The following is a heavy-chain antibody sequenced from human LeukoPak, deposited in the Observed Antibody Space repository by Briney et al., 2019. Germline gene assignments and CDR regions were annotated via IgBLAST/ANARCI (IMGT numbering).Heavy chain of an antibody. J-gene: IGHJ5*02. CDR2: IIPIFGIA. CDR1: GGTFSRCA. CDR3: ARGGLQAPGWFDP. D-gene: IGHD4-11*01. V-gene: IGHV1-69*04. Sequence: ASVTVSYKPSGGTFSRCAISRLRQAPGQGLEWMGRIIPIFGIAKHEQKFQGRGTITADKSTSTAYMELSSLRSEDTAGYYCARGGLQAPGWFDPWGQGTLVTVSS.